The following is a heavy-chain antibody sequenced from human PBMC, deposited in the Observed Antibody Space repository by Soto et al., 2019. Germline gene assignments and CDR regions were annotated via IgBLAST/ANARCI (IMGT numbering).Heavy chain of an antibody. CDR2: ISYDGSNK. CDR1: GFTFSNYG. D-gene: IGHD6-19*01. Sequence: GGSLRLSCAAPGFTFSNYGMHWVRQAPGKGLEWVAVISYDGSNKYYADSVKGRFTISRDNSKNTLYLQMNSLRAEDTAVYYCAKDPNSSGWYGYYYYYYMDVWGKGTTVTVSS. CDR3: AKDPNSSGWYGYYYYYYMDV. V-gene: IGHV3-30*18. J-gene: IGHJ6*03.